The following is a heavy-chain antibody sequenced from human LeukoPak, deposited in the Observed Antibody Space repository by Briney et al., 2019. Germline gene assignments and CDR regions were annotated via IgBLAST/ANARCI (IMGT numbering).Heavy chain of an antibody. Sequence: PGGSLRLSCAASGFPFSGYWMIWVRQAPGKGLEWVANIKQDGSEKYYVDSVKGRFTISRDNAKNSLYLQMNSLRAEDTAVYYCAREYSSGLFDHWGHGTLVTVSS. J-gene: IGHJ4*01. D-gene: IGHD6-19*01. V-gene: IGHV3-7*03. CDR1: GFPFSGYW. CDR2: IKQDGSEK. CDR3: AREYSSGLFDH.